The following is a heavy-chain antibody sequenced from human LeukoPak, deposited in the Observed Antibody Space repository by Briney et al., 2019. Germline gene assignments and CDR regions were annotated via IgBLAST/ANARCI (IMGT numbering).Heavy chain of an antibody. CDR3: ARLAPNQSPFDP. V-gene: IGHV4-39*01. Sequence: SETLSLTCTVSGGSISSSSYYWGWIRQPPGEGLEWIGSFYYSGSTYYNPSLKSRVTISVDTSKNQFSLKLSSVTAADTAVYYCARLAPNQSPFDPWGQGTLVTVSS. CDR2: FYYSGST. D-gene: IGHD1-14*01. CDR1: GGSISSSSYY. J-gene: IGHJ5*02.